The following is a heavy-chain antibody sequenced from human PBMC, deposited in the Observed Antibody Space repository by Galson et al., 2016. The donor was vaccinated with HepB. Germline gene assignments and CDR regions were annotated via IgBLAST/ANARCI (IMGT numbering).Heavy chain of an antibody. J-gene: IGHJ6*02. D-gene: IGHD2-21*01. CDR3: ARSPVMIEDYYYGLDV. V-gene: IGHV6-1*01. CDR1: GDSVSSHSAA. CDR2: TYYRSQFYN. Sequence: CAISGDSVSSHSAAWNWIRQSPSRGLEWLGRTYYRSQFYNDYAVSVKSRLTINPDTSKNQFSLKLNSVTPEYTAVYYCARSPVMIEDYYYGLDVWGQGTTVTVSS.